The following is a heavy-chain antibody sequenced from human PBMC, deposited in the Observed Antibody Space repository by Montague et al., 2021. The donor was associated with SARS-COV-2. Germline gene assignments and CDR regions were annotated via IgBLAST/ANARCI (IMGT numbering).Heavy chain of an antibody. CDR1: VSWNTGAD. Sequence: SETLSLTCSRLVSWNTGADRKSIRLNPSHHRNSYADFCFKRSTKYNPSLKSRATISADTSKNQFSLTLSSMTAADTAVYYCARARGGTSFGVIGAYYGMDIWGQGTTVTVS. J-gene: IGHJ6*02. D-gene: IGHD3-3*01. CDR3: ARARGGTSFGVIGAYYGMDI. V-gene: IGHV4-59*01. CDR2: FCFKRST.